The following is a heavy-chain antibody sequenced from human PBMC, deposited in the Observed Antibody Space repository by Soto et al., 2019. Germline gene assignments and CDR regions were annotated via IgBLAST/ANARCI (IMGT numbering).Heavy chain of an antibody. CDR2: INHSGST. Sequence: SETLSLTCAVYGGSFSGYYWSWIRQPPGKGLEWIGEINHSGSTNYNPSLKSRVTISVDTSKNQFSLKLSSVTAADTAVYYCARGMGGSKAYYYYYYMDVWGKGTRVTVSS. J-gene: IGHJ6*03. CDR3: ARGMGGSKAYYYYYYMDV. D-gene: IGHD3-16*01. V-gene: IGHV4-34*01. CDR1: GGSFSGYY.